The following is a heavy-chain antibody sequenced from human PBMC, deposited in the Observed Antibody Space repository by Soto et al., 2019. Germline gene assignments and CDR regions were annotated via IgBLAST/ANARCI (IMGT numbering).Heavy chain of an antibody. J-gene: IGHJ4*02. Sequence: ASVKVSCKASGGTFSSYAISWVRQAPGQGLEWMGGIIPIFGTANYAQKFQGRVTITADESTSTAYMELSSLRSEDTAVYYCARVLPLGSSSFDYWGQGTLVTVSS. CDR2: IIPIFGTA. CDR3: ARVLPLGSSSFDY. CDR1: GGTFSSYA. D-gene: IGHD6-6*01. V-gene: IGHV1-69*13.